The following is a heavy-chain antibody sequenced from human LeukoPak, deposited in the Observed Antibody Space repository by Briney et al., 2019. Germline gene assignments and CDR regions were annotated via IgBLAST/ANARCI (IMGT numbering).Heavy chain of an antibody. CDR3: ARDGGYSSSWYAYYFDY. CDR1: GGTFSSYA. Sequence: SVKVSCKASGGTFSSYAISWVRQAPGQGLEWMGRIIPILGIANYAQKFRGRVTITADKSTSTAYMELSSLRSEDTAVYYCARDGGYSSSWYAYYFDYWGQGTLVTVSS. V-gene: IGHV1-69*04. J-gene: IGHJ4*02. D-gene: IGHD6-13*01. CDR2: IIPILGIA.